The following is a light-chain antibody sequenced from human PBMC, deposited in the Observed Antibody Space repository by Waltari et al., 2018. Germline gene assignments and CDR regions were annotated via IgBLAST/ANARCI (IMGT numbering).Light chain of an antibody. V-gene: IGLV1-44*01. CDR3: AAWDDSLIGRV. J-gene: IGLJ2*01. Sequence: QSVLTQPPSASGTPGQRVTISCSGSSSNIGSYNVNWYQQLPGTAPKLLIYSNNQPPSGVPDRFSGSKSGTSASLVISGLQSEDEADYYCAAWDDSLIGRVFGGGTKLTVL. CDR1: SSNIGSYN. CDR2: SNN.